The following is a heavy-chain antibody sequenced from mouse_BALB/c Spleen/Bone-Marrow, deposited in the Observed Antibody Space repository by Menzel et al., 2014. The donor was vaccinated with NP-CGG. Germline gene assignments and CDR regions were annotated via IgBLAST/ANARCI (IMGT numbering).Heavy chain of an antibody. J-gene: IGHJ4*01. CDR3: TRDGVGGAMGY. V-gene: IGHV1S130*01. Sequence: QVQLQQSGSVLVRPGDSVKLSCKASGYTFTSTWIHWAKQRPGQGLEWIGEIHPNSGNTKYNEKLKGKATLTADTSSSTAYVDLSSLTSEDSAVYYCTRDGVGGAMGYWGQGTSVTVSS. D-gene: IGHD2-3*01. CDR2: IHPNSGNT. CDR1: GYTFTSTW.